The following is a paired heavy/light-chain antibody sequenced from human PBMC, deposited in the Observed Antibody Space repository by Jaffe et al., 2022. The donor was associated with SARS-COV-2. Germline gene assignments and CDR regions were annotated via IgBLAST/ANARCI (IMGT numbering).Light chain of an antibody. V-gene: IGKV1-39*01. J-gene: IGKJ4*01. CDR1: QSISKY. Sequence: DIQMTQSPSSLSASIGDRVTITCRASQSISKYLNWYQQKPGKAPELLIYAASSLESGVPSRFSGSGSGTDFTLAISSLQPEDFAAYYCQQTYNVPLTFGGGTKVEIK. CDR3: QQTYNVPLT. CDR2: AAS.
Heavy chain of an antibody. CDR3: ARGTVQLGLVRWFGP. V-gene: IGHV1-18*01. CDR2: INAYNGNT. CDR1: GYTFTSYG. Sequence: QVQLVQSGAEVKKPGASVKLSCKSSGYTFTSYGITWVRQAPGQGLEWMGWINAYNGNTNYPQNLQGRVTMTTDTSTSTAYMELRSLRSDDTALYYCARGTVQLGLVRWFGPWGQGTLVTVSS. D-gene: IGHD6-19*01. J-gene: IGHJ5*02.